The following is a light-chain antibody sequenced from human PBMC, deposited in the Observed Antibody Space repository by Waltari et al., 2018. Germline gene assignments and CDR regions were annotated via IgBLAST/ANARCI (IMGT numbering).Light chain of an antibody. Sequence: QSVLTQPPSASGTPGQRVTISCSGRSSNIGSDLLYWYQQHPGTAPKLLVDRNNQRPSGVPYRFSGSKSGTSASLAIRGLRSEDEADYYCAAWDDSLSGPGVFGGGTKLTVL. J-gene: IGLJ3*02. V-gene: IGLV1-47*01. CDR2: RNN. CDR3: AAWDDSLSGPGV. CDR1: SSNIGSDL.